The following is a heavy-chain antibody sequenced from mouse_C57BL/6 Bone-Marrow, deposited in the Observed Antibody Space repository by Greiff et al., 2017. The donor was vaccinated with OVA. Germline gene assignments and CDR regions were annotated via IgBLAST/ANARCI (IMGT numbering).Heavy chain of an antibody. D-gene: IGHD2-5*01. CDR2: IYPRSGNT. CDR3: AREDSNYPPFAY. CDR1: GYTFTSYG. Sequence: QVQLQQSGAELARPGASVKLSCKASGYTFTSYGISWVKQRTGQGLEWIGEIYPRSGNTYYNEKFKGKATLTADKSSSTAYMELRSLTSEDSAVYFCAREDSNYPPFAYWGQGTLVTVSA. J-gene: IGHJ3*01. V-gene: IGHV1-81*01.